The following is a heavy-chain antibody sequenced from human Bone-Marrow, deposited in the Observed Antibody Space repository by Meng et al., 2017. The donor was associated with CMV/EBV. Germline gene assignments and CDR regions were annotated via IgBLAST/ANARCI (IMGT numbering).Heavy chain of an antibody. CDR1: YSFTSYW. D-gene: IGHD3-10*01. CDR2: IDPSDSYT. V-gene: IGHV5-10-1*01. J-gene: IGHJ5*02. CDR3: ARHELWFGELSPQGFDP. Sequence: YSFTSYWISCVRQMPGKGLEWMGRIDPSDSYTNYSPSFQGHVTISADKSISTAYLQWSSLKASDTAMYYCARHELWFGELSPQGFDPWGQGTLVTVSS.